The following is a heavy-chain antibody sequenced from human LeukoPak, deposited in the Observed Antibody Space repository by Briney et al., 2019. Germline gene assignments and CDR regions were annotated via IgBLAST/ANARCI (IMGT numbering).Heavy chain of an antibody. D-gene: IGHD3-10*01. CDR2: IYWNDGK. Sequence: SGPTLVNPTQTLTLTCTFSGFSLSTSGVGVGWIRQPPGKALEWLALIYWNDGKRYSPSLKSRLTIPKDTSKNQVVLTMTNMDPVDTATYYCAHSPRVLLWFGESQDPHFDYWGQGTLVTVSS. V-gene: IGHV2-5*01. CDR1: GFSLSTSGVG. J-gene: IGHJ4*02. CDR3: AHSPRVLLWFGESQDPHFDY.